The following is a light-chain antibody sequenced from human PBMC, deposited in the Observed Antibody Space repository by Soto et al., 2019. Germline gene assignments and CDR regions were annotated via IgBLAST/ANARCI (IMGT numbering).Light chain of an antibody. J-gene: IGKJ1*01. Sequence: EIVLTQSPGTLSLSPGERATLSCRASQSVSSCYFAWYQQKPGQAPRLLMFDASTRATGIPARFSGSGSGTDFTLTISSLQSEDSAIYYCQQYSNWPRTFGQGTKVDIK. CDR2: DAS. V-gene: IGKV3-15*01. CDR3: QQYSNWPRT. CDR1: QSVSSCY.